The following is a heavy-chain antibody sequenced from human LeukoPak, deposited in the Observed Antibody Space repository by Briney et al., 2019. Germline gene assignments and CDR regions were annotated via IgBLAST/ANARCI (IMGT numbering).Heavy chain of an antibody. CDR3: ARDSDSSSWWGPIFDY. V-gene: IGHV4-4*07. Sequence: SSETLSLTCTVSGGSISSYSWSWIRQPAGKGLEWIGRIYTSGSTKYNPSLKSRVTISVDTSKNQFSLKLSSVTAADTAVYYCARDSDSSSWWGPIFDYWGQGTLVTVSS. CDR2: IYTSGST. J-gene: IGHJ4*02. D-gene: IGHD6-13*01. CDR1: GGSISSYS.